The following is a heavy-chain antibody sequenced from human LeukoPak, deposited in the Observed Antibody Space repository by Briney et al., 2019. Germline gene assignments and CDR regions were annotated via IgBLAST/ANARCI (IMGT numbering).Heavy chain of an antibody. D-gene: IGHD5-24*01. CDR3: AHEHIDVYNGVS. CDR2: IYWDDDK. V-gene: IGHV2-5*02. Sequence: SGPTLVKPTHTLTLTCTFSGFSLSTSGVGVGWIRQPPGKALEWLALIYWDDDKRYSPSLKSRLTITKDTSKNQVVLTMTNMDPVDTATYYRAHEHIDVYNGVSWGQGTLVTVSS. J-gene: IGHJ5*02. CDR1: GFSLSTSGVG.